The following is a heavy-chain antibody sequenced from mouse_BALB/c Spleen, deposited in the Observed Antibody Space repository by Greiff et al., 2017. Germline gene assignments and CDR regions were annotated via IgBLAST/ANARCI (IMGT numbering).Heavy chain of an antibody. J-gene: IGHJ4*01. CDR2: ISYSGST. Sequence: EVQLKESGPGLVKPSQSLSLTCTVTGYSITSDYAWNWIRQFPGNKLEWMGYISYSGSTSYNPSLKSRISITRDTSKNQFFLQLNSVTTEDTATYYCARRGGNYNYAMDYWGQGTSATVSS. D-gene: IGHD2-1*01. CDR3: ARRGGNYNYAMDY. V-gene: IGHV3-2*02. CDR1: GYSITSDYA.